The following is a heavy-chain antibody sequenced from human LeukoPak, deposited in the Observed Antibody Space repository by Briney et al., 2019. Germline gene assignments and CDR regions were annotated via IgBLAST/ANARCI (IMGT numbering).Heavy chain of an antibody. CDR3: ASGGYDSSGYTPWYNWFDP. Sequence: GGSLRLSCAASGFTFSSYAMSWVRQAPGKGLEWVSAISGSGGSTYYADSVKGRFTISRDNSKNTLYLQMNSLRAEDTAVYYCASGGYDSSGYTPWYNWFDPWGQGTLVTVSS. V-gene: IGHV3-23*01. CDR1: GFTFSSYA. D-gene: IGHD3-22*01. CDR2: ISGSGGST. J-gene: IGHJ5*02.